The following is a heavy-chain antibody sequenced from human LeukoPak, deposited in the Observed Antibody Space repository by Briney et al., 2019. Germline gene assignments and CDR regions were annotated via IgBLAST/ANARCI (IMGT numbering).Heavy chain of an antibody. D-gene: IGHD6-19*01. J-gene: IGHJ4*02. CDR3: ASSSXHSSGWYS. Sequence: PSETLSLTCAVYGGSFSGYYWSWIRQPPGKGLEWIGEINHSGSTNYNPSLKSRVTISVDTSKNQFSLKLSSVTAADTAVYYCASSSXHSSGWYSWGQGTLVTVSS. CDR1: GGSFSGYY. V-gene: IGHV4-34*01. CDR2: INHSGST.